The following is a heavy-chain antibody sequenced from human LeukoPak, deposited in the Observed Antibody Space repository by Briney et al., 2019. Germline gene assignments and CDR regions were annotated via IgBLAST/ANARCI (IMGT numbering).Heavy chain of an antibody. CDR2: IYYSGST. V-gene: IGHV4-59*08. D-gene: IGHD5-24*01. CDR1: GGSISSYY. J-gene: IGHJ1*01. CDR3: ASGGWLQFSAAEYFQH. Sequence: SETLSLTCTVSGGSISSYYWSWIRQPPGKGLEWIGYIYYSGSTNYNPSLKSRVTISVDTSKNQFSLKLSSVTAADTAVYYCASGGWLQFSAAEYFQHWGQGTLVTISS.